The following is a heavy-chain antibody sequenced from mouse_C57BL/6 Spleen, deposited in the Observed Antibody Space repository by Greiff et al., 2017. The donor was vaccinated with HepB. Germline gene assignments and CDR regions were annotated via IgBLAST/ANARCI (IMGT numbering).Heavy chain of an antibody. CDR3: VRESYYYGSRGYAMDY. D-gene: IGHD1-1*01. Sequence: EVHLVESGGGLVQPKGSLKLSCAASGFTFNTYAMHWVRQAPGKGLEWVARIRSKSSNYATYYADSVKDRFTISRDDSQSMLYLQMNNLKTEDTAMYYCVRESYYYGSRGYAMDYWGQGTSVTVSS. V-gene: IGHV10-3*01. J-gene: IGHJ4*01. CDR2: IRSKSSNYAT. CDR1: GFTFNTYA.